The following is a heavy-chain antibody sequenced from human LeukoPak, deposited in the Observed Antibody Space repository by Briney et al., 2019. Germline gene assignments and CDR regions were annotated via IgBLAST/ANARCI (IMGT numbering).Heavy chain of an antibody. D-gene: IGHD3-16*02. Sequence: GGSLRLSCTASGFTFSSYYMKWVRQTPGKGLEWVACISGSRNTIYYADSVKGRFTISRDNAKNSLYLQMDSLRAEDTAVYYCARFLSTWDYYYMDVWGKGTTVTVSS. J-gene: IGHJ6*03. CDR3: ARFLSTWDYYYMDV. CDR1: GFTFSSYY. CDR2: ISGSRNTI. V-gene: IGHV3-48*01.